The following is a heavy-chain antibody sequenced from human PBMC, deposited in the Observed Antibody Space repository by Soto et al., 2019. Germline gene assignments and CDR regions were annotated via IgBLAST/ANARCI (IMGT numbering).Heavy chain of an antibody. V-gene: IGHV1-58*01. Sequence: SVKVSCKASGFTFTSSAVQWVRQARGQRLEWIGWIVVGSGNTNYAQKFQERVTITRDMSTSTAYMELSSLRSEDTAVYYCAADPPPGAYSRPLGPYYYYYGMDVWGEGTTVTVYS. CDR1: GFTFTSSA. J-gene: IGHJ6*04. CDR2: IVVGSGNT. CDR3: AADPPPGAYSRPLGPYYYYYGMDV. D-gene: IGHD6-13*01.